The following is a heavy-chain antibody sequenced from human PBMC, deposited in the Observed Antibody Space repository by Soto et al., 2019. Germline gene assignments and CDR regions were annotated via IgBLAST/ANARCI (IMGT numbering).Heavy chain of an antibody. CDR1: GGSISSGGYS. V-gene: IGHV4-61*08. J-gene: IGHJ4*02. D-gene: IGHD3-9*01. Sequence: SETLSLTCAVSGGSISSGGYSWSWIRQPPGKGLEWIGFIYYAGSTKYNPSLNSRVTISVDTSKNQFSLKLSSVTAADTAVYYCARQGDILTFDYWGQGTLVTVSS. CDR2: IYYAGST. CDR3: ARQGDILTFDY.